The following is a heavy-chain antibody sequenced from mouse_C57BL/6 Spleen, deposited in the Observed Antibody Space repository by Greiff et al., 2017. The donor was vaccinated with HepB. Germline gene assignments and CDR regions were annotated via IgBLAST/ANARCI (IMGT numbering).Heavy chain of an antibody. CDR1: GYTFTSYW. D-gene: IGHD1-1*01. CDR3: ARRRHYYGSSYNAMDY. V-gene: IGHV1-69*01. J-gene: IGHJ4*01. Sequence: QVQLQQPGAELVMPGASVKLSCKASGYTFTSYWMHWVKQRPGQGLEWIGEIDPSDSYTNYNQKFKGKSTLTVDKSSSTAYMQLSSLTSEDSAVYYCARRRHYYGSSYNAMDYWGQGTSVTVAS. CDR2: IDPSDSYT.